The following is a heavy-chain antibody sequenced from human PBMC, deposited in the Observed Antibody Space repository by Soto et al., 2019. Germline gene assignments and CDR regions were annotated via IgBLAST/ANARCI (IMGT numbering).Heavy chain of an antibody. J-gene: IGHJ6*02. CDR1: GFSFSVHW. CDR3: AREPPSFSYYYGMDV. V-gene: IGHV3-74*01. Sequence: EVQLVESGGGLVQPGGSLRLSCAASGFSFSVHWMYWVRQPPGKGLVWVSRINSDGTKTDYADSVKGRFTVSRDNAKNTLYLQMSSLRDEDTAVYYCAREPPSFSYYYGMDVWGQGTTVTVSS. CDR2: INSDGTKT.